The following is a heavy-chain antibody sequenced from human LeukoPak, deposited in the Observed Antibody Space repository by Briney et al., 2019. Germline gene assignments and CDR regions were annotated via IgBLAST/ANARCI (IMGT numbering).Heavy chain of an antibody. CDR2: IYSGGNA. V-gene: IGHV3-53*01. J-gene: IGHJ4*02. CDR3: ARDGRGDAYG. D-gene: IGHD5-24*01. CDR1: GFTVNNNY. Sequence: GGSLRLSCAASGFTVNNNYMRWVRQPPGRGLEWVSLIYSGGNAYYADSVKGRFTISRDNSKNTLYLQMNNLRAEDMAMYYCARDGRGDAYGWGQGTLVTVPS.